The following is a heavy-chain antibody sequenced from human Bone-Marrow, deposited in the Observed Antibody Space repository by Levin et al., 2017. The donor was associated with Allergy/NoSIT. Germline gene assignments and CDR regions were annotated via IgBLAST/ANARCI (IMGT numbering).Heavy chain of an antibody. CDR3: AKNIGHGLRGVMSPDF. J-gene: IGHJ4*02. Sequence: RSGGSLRLSCAASGFTFSDFGMHWVRQAPGKGLEWLAFISHYETTTAYADSVKGRFTISRDNSKNTLNLQMDGLRTEDTAVYYCAKNIGHGLRGVMSPDFWGQGTLVTVSS. CDR2: ISHYETTT. D-gene: IGHD2/OR15-2a*01. V-gene: IGHV3-30*19. CDR1: GFTFSDFG.